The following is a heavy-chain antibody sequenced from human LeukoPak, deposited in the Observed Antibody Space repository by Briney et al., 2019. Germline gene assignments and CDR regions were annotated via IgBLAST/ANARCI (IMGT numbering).Heavy chain of an antibody. CDR3: AYSSGYQQK. V-gene: IGHV4-34*01. Sequence: PSETLSLTCAVYGGSFSDYYWSWIRQPPGKGLEWIGEINHSGSTNYNPPLKSRVTISVDTSKNHFSLKLSSVTAADTAVYYCAYSSGYQQKWGQGTLDTVSS. CDR1: GGSFSDYY. D-gene: IGHD3-22*01. J-gene: IGHJ1*01. CDR2: INHSGST.